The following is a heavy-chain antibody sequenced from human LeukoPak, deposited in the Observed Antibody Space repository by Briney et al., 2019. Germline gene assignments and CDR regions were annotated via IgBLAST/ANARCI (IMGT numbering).Heavy chain of an antibody. D-gene: IGHD3-22*01. CDR1: GGSFSGYY. CDR2: IYYIGST. Sequence: SETLSLTCAVYGGSFSGYYWSWIRQPPGKGLEWIGYIYYIGSTNYHPSLKRRVTISVDTSKNQFSLKLSSVTAADTAVYYCARVVPGYYYDSSGPQLDYWGQGTLVTVSS. CDR3: ARVVPGYYYDSSGPQLDY. V-gene: IGHV4-59*01. J-gene: IGHJ4*02.